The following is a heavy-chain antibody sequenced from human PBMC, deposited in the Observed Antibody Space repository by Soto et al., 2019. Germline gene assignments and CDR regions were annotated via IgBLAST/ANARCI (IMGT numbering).Heavy chain of an antibody. D-gene: IGHD3-22*01. CDR3: ARVYYDSSGYYWGNNWFDP. J-gene: IGHJ5*02. Sequence: PSETLSLTCTVSGGSISSYYWSWTRQPPGKGLEWIGYIYYSGSTNYNPSLKSRVTISVDTSKNQFSLKLSSVTAADTAVYYCARVYYDSSGYYWGNNWFDPWGQGTLVTVSS. CDR1: GGSISSYY. CDR2: IYYSGST. V-gene: IGHV4-59*01.